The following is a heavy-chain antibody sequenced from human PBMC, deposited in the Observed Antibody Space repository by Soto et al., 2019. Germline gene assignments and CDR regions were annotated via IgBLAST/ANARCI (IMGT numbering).Heavy chain of an antibody. J-gene: IGHJ4*02. D-gene: IGHD3-9*01. CDR2: ITGSSSNL. CDR3: AKGGAVYGLLTHDY. Sequence: EVQLLESGGGLEQPGGSLRLSCAASGFTFSDYAMSWVRQAPGKGLEWVTTITGSSSNLYYTDSVKGRFAISRDNSRNILFLLMNSLTAEDTAVYYCAKGGAVYGLLTHDYWGQGTLVTVSS. V-gene: IGHV3-23*01. CDR1: GFTFSDYA.